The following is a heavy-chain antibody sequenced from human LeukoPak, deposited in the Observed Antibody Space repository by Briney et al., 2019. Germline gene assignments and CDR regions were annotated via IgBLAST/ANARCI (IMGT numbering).Heavy chain of an antibody. CDR2: IRSKANSYAT. CDR1: GFTFSGSA. J-gene: IGHJ4*02. D-gene: IGHD1-14*01. V-gene: IGHV3-73*01. Sequence: GGSLRLSCAASGFTFSGSAMHWVRQDSGKGLEWVGRIRSKANSYATAYAASVKGRFTISRDDSKNTAYLQMNSLKTEDTAVYYCTRHFEFALTTVDYWGQGTLVTVSS. CDR3: TRHFEFALTTVDY.